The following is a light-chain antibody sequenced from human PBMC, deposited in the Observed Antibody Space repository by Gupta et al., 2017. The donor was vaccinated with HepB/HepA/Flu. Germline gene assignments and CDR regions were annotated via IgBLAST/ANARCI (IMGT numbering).Light chain of an antibody. CDR1: QSVNSRD. Sequence: EIVLTQSPGTLSLSPGERATLSCRVSQSVNSRDLAWYQQKRGQSPRVLIYAAYSRATGIPDRFSGSGSGTYFTLTISRLEPEDFAVYYCQLYTSSPPRYTFGQGTNLEIK. CDR3: QLYTSSPPRYT. CDR2: AAY. J-gene: IGKJ2*01. V-gene: IGKV3-20*01.